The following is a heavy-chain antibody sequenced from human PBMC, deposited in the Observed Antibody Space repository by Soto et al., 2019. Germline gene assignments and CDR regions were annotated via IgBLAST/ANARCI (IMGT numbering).Heavy chain of an antibody. D-gene: IGHD2-2*01. V-gene: IGHV5-51*01. CDR3: ARRGTSFSRWGMDV. J-gene: IGHJ6*02. Sequence: KVSCKASGYTFTSYGISWVRQTPGKGLEWMGIIYPGDSDTRYSPSFQGQVTISADKSISTAYLQWSSLKASDTSMYYCARRGTSFSRWGMDVWGQGTTVTVSS. CDR1: GYTFTSYG. CDR2: IYPGDSDT.